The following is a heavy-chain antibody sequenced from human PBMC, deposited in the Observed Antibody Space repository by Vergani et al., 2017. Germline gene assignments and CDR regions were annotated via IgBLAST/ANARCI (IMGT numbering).Heavy chain of an antibody. D-gene: IGHD2-21*02. CDR3: AKYLRDSTDGLPDS. CDR2: IVKDGINT. V-gene: IGHV3-30*02. Sequence: QVQLVESAGGVVQPGGSLRLSCAASGFTFSNFGMHWIRQAPGKGLEWLAYIVKDGINTSYRDAVKGRFTVSRDNSKDILYLQMDSLRSEDTALYYCAKYLRDSTDGLPDSWGPGTLVIVSS. CDR1: GFTFSNFG. J-gene: IGHJ4*02.